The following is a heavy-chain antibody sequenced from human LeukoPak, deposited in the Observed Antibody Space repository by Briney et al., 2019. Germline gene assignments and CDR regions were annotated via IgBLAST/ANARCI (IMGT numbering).Heavy chain of an antibody. J-gene: IGHJ4*02. V-gene: IGHV1-69*04. D-gene: IGHD5-12*01. CDR3: ARETLARPDY. Sequence: ASVKVSCKASGGTFSSYAISWVRQAPGQGLEWMGRIIPILGIANYAQKFQGRVTITADKSTSTAYMELRSLRSDDTAVYYCARETLARPDYWGQGTLVTVSS. CDR1: GGTFSSYA. CDR2: IIPILGIA.